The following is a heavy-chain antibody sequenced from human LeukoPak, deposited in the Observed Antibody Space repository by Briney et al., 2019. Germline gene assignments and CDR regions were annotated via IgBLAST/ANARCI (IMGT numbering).Heavy chain of an antibody. CDR2: IKQDGSEK. D-gene: IGHD5-18*01. CDR3: ARGGDTAMVTFDY. Sequence: PGGSLRLSCAASGFTFSSYWMSWVRQAPGKGLEWVANIKQDGSEKYYVDSVKGRFTISRDNAKNSLYLQMNSPRAEDTAVYYCARGGDTAMVTFDYWGQGTLVTVSS. V-gene: IGHV3-7*01. J-gene: IGHJ4*02. CDR1: GFTFSSYW.